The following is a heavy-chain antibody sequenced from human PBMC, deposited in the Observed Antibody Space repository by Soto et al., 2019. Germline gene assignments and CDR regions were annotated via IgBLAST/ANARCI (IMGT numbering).Heavy chain of an antibody. J-gene: IGHJ6*03. CDR3: ARAKTIFGDDDYYYYYMDV. Sequence: SETLSLTCTVSGGSISSYYWSWIRQPPGKGLEWIGYIYYSGSTNYNPSLKSRVTISVDTSKNQSSLKLSSVTAADTAVYYCARAKTIFGDDDYYYYYMDVWGKGTTVTVSS. CDR2: IYYSGST. D-gene: IGHD3-3*01. V-gene: IGHV4-59*01. CDR1: GGSISSYY.